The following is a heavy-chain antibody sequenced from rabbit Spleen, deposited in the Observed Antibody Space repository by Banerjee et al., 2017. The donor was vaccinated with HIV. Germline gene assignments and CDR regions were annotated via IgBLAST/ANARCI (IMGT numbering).Heavy chain of an antibody. J-gene: IGHJ4*01. CDR3: ARDAGSDAYIDGVFNL. CDR2: IAGSSSGFT. Sequence: QEQLEESGGDLVKPGASLTLTCKASGFDFSSSDYMCWVRQAPGKGLEWISCIAGSSSGFTYSATWAKGRFTISKTSSTTVTLQTTSLTVADTATYFCARDAGSDAYIDGVFNLWGPGTLVTVS. CDR1: GFDFSSSDY. D-gene: IGHD4-2*01. V-gene: IGHV1S45*01.